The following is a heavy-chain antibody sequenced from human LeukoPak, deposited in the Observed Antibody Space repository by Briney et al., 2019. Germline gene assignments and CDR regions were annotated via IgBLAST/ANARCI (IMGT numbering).Heavy chain of an antibody. Sequence: VASVTVSCTASGYTFTSHFMHWVRQAPGEGLEWMGIINPGGGSTSYAQRLQGRVTLTRDTSTSTAYMELSSLRSEDTAVYYCARGPSPYDLDYWGQGTLVTVSS. V-gene: IGHV1-46*04. CDR3: ARGPSPYDLDY. CDR2: INPGGGST. J-gene: IGHJ4*02. CDR1: GYTFTSHF. D-gene: IGHD3-22*01.